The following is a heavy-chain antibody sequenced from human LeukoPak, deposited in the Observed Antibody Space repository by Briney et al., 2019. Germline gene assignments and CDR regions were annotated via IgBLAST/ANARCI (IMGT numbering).Heavy chain of an antibody. V-gene: IGHV1-18*01. CDR3: ARDPSKQQLVPMGSGAFDI. CDR2: ISAYNGNT. J-gene: IGHJ3*02. Sequence: VASVKVSCKASGYTFTSYGISWVRQAPGQGLEWMGWISAYNGNTNYAQKLQGRVTMTTDTSTSTAYMELRSLRSDDTAVYYCARDPSKQQLVPMGSGAFDIWGQGTMVTVSS. D-gene: IGHD6-13*01. CDR1: GYTFTSYG.